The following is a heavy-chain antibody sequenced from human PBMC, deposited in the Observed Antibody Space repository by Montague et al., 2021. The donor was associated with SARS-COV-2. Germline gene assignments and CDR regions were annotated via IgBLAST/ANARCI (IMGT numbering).Heavy chain of an antibody. CDR1: GFTFGDHA. V-gene: IGHV3-9*01. CDR2: INWNSGTI. CDR3: ARDIYYDILAGYDH. J-gene: IGHJ4*02. D-gene: IGHD3-9*01. Sequence: SLRLSYAASGFTFGDHAMHWVRQAPGKGLEWVSGINWNSGTIKYADSVKGRFTVSRDNAKNSLYLQMNSLRSEDAALYYCARDIYYDILAGYDHWGQGTLVTVSS.